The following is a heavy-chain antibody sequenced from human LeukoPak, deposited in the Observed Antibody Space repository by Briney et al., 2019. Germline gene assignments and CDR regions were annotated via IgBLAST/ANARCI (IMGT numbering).Heavy chain of an antibody. CDR2: IHWNSGST. J-gene: IGHJ4*02. D-gene: IGHD2-15*01. CDR3: TRDSAHSGDY. CDR1: GFTFDDYG. V-gene: IGHV3-20*04. Sequence: GGSLRLSCVASGFTFDDYGISWVRQAPGKGLEWVSRIHWNSGSTRYADSVKGRFTISRDNAKNTLYLQMNSLRAEDTAVYYCTRDSAHSGDYWGQGTLVTVSS.